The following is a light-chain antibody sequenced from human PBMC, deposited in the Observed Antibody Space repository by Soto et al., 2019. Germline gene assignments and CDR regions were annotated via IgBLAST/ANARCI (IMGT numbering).Light chain of an antibody. CDR1: QTVSSSY. CDR2: HSS. CDR3: QQYASSIT. V-gene: IGKV3-20*01. J-gene: IGKJ4*01. Sequence: EIVLTQSPGTLSLSPGGRCTLSCMAIQTVSSSYLAWYQRKPGQAPRLLIYHSSSRATGIPDKLSGSGSWTDFTLTISRPEPEDFAVYYCQQYASSITFGGGTKVDIK.